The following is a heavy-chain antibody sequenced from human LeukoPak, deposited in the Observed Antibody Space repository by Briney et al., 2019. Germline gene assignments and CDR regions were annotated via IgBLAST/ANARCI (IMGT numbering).Heavy chain of an antibody. CDR1: GFTFSSYS. J-gene: IGHJ4*02. CDR2: ISTSSSYI. V-gene: IGHV3-21*01. CDR3: ARGGYGAHMG. D-gene: IGHD4-17*01. Sequence: GESLRLSCAASGFTFSSYSMNWVRQAPGRGLEWVSSISTSSSYIYYADSVRGRFTISRDNAKNTVDLQMNSLRAEDTAVYYCARGGYGAHMGWGQGTLVTVSS.